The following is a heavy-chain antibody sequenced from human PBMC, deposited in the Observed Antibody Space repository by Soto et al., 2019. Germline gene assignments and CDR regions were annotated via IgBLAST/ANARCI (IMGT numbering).Heavy chain of an antibody. CDR2: IYYNGRT. CDR1: GGSISSNY. CDR3: AKGGDLGIFLYFDY. J-gene: IGHJ4*02. D-gene: IGHD3-3*01. Sequence: SETLSLTCTVSGGSISSNYWSWIRQPPGKGLEWIGYIYYNGRTNYNPSLKSRVTISVDTSKKQFSLNLTSVTAADTAVYYCAKGGDLGIFLYFDYWGQGALVTVSS. V-gene: IGHV4-59*01.